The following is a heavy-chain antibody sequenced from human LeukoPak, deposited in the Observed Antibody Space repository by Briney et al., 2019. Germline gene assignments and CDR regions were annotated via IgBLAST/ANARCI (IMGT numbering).Heavy chain of an antibody. CDR1: GASISSSN. V-gene: IGHV4-59*01. CDR3: ARDSVYATNWYDP. Sequence: SETLSRTCTVSGASISSSNWNWIRQAPGKGLEWIGYITFSGGTNYHPSLGSRVTISLDMSKNQFSLKLTSVTAADTAIYYCARDSVYATNWYDPWGQGTLVTVSS. J-gene: IGHJ5*02. D-gene: IGHD2-8*01. CDR2: ITFSGGT.